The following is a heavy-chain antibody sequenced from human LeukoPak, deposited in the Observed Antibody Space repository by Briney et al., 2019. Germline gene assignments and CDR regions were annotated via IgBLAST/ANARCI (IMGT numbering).Heavy chain of an antibody. J-gene: IGHJ6*03. D-gene: IGHD3-10*01. CDR3: AREVRLWCGTRGAPLGYYYMDV. CDR2: IHLSGST. Sequence: SETLSLTCAVYGGSFSGYYWSWIRQPPGKGLEWIGEIHLSGSTNDTPSLKSRVTISVDTSKTQFSLKLSSVTAADTAVYYCAREVRLWCGTRGAPLGYYYMDVWGKGTTVTVSS. V-gene: IGHV4-34*01. CDR1: GGSFSGYY.